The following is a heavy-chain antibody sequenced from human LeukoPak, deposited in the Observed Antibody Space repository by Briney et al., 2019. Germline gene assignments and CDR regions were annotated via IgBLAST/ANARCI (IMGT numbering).Heavy chain of an antibody. J-gene: IGHJ4*02. CDR2: ISGSGGST. V-gene: IGHV3-23*01. D-gene: IGHD6-13*01. Sequence: GGSLRLSCAASGFTFSSYAMSWVRQAPGKWLEWVSAISGSGGSTYYADSVKGRFTISRDNSKNTLLLQMNSLRAEDTAVYYCAKVPYSSSWYYFDYWGQGTLVTVSS. CDR3: AKVPYSSSWYYFDY. CDR1: GFTFSSYA.